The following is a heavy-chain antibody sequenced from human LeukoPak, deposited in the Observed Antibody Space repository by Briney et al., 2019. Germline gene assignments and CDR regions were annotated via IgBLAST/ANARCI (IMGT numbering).Heavy chain of an antibody. V-gene: IGHV4-39*07. J-gene: IGHJ6*03. CDR1: GGSISSTSYY. D-gene: IGHD6-13*01. CDR2: MYYSGST. CDR3: ASTAGHFPYYYYYMDV. Sequence: SETLSLTCTVSGGSISSTSYYWGWIRQPPGKGLEWIGSMYYSGSTYYNPSLKSRVTISVDTSKNQFSLKLSSVTAADTAVYYCASTAGHFPYYYYYMDVWGKGTTVTVSS.